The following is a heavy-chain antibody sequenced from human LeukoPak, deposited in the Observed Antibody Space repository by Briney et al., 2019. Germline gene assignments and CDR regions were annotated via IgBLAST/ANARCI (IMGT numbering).Heavy chain of an antibody. J-gene: IGHJ4*02. CDR2: IGPAGDT. Sequence: GGSLRLSCAASGFTFSRSDMHWVRQTTGKGLEWVSAIGPAGDTYYPGSVKGRFTTSRENAKNSLYLQMNSLRAGDTAVYYCVFSSSYYYFDFWGQGTLVTVSS. D-gene: IGHD6-13*01. V-gene: IGHV3-13*04. CDR3: VFSSSYYYFDF. CDR1: GFTFSRSD.